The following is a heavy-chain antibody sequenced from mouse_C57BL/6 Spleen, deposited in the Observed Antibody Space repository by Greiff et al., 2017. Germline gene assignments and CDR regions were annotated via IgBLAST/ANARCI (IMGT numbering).Heavy chain of an antibody. V-gene: IGHV1-20*01. Sequence: VQLQQSGPELVKPGDSVKISCKASGYSFTGYFMNWVMQSHGKSLEWIGRINPYNGDTFYNQKFKGKATLTVDKSSSTAHMELRSLTSEDSAVYYCAREGVREDYDSAWFAYWGQGTLVTVSA. CDR1: GYSFTGYF. CDR3: AREGVREDYDSAWFAY. D-gene: IGHD2-4*01. J-gene: IGHJ3*01. CDR2: INPYNGDT.